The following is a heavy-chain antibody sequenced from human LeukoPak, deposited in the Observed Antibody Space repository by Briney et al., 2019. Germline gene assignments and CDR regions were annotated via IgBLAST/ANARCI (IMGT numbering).Heavy chain of an antibody. CDR1: GFTFSTYW. V-gene: IGHV3-7*03. D-gene: IGHD4-17*01. Sequence: PGGSLRLSCSASGFTFSTYWMSWVRQAPGKGLEWVANMRRDGSEKYYVDSVKGRFTISRDNAKNSLYLQMNSLRAEDTAVYYCARAPGDPPNYWGQGTLVTVSS. CDR3: ARAPGDPPNY. J-gene: IGHJ4*02. CDR2: MRRDGSEK.